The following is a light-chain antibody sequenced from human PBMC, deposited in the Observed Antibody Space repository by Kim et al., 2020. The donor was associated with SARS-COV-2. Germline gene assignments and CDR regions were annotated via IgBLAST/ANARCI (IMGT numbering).Light chain of an antibody. CDR3: QQYNNWPPYT. J-gene: IGKJ2*01. CDR1: QSVSSI. Sequence: SVSPGERATLSCRASQSVSSILAWYQQKPGHAPRLLIYGASTRATGIPARFSGSGSGTEFTLTISSLQSEDFAVYYCQQYNNWPPYTFGQGTKLEIK. CDR2: GAS. V-gene: IGKV3-15*01.